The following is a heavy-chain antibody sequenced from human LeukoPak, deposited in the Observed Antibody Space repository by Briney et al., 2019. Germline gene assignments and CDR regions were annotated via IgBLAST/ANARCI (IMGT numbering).Heavy chain of an antibody. CDR3: ASRIVPASHWFFDI. V-gene: IGHV1-2*02. D-gene: IGHD2-2*01. J-gene: IGHJ2*01. CDR2: INPNSGGT. Sequence: ASVKVSCKASGYTFTGYYMHWVRQAPGQGLEWMGWINPNSGGTNYAQKFQGRVTMTRDTSISTAYMELSRLRSDDTAVYYCASRIVPASHWFFDIWGRGTLVIVYS. CDR1: GYTFTGYY.